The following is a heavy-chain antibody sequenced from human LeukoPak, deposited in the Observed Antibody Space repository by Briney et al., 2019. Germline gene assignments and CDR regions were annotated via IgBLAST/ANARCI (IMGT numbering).Heavy chain of an antibody. CDR2: IYHSGST. J-gene: IGHJ3*02. D-gene: IGHD2-21*01. CDR1: GGSISSSSYF. Sequence: PSETLSLTCTVSGGSISSSSYFWGWIRQPPGKGLEWIGSIYHSGSTYYNPTLKSRVTISVDTSKNQFSLKLSSVTAADTAVYYCARGWIAEQGDDAFDIWGQGTVITVSS. CDR3: ARGWIAEQGDDAFDI. V-gene: IGHV4-39*07.